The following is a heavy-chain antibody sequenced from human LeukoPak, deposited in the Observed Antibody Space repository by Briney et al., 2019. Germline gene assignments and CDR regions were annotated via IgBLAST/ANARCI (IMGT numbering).Heavy chain of an antibody. D-gene: IGHD4-17*01. V-gene: IGHV3-74*01. CDR1: GFTFSSYW. Sequence: GGSLSLSCAASGFTFSSYWMHWVRQTPGKGLVWVSRINTDGSTTSYADSVKGRFTISRDNAKNTLYLQVNSLRAEDMAVYYCAKVDYGENWFDPWGQGTLVTVSS. CDR2: INTDGSTT. CDR3: AKVDYGENWFDP. J-gene: IGHJ5*02.